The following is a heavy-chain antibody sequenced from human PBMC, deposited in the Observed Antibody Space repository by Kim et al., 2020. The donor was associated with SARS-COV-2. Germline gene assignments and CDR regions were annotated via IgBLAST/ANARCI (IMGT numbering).Heavy chain of an antibody. CDR1: GYTFTSYA. Sequence: ASVKVSCKASGYTFTSYAMNWVRQAPGQGLEWMGWINTNTGNPTYAQGFTGRFVFSLDTSVSTAFLQISSLMAEDTAVYYCANAGSLLYYYSYMDVWGKGTTVTVSS. CDR3: ANAGSLLYYYSYMDV. D-gene: IGHD3-10*01. V-gene: IGHV7-4-1*02. CDR2: INTNTGNP. J-gene: IGHJ6*03.